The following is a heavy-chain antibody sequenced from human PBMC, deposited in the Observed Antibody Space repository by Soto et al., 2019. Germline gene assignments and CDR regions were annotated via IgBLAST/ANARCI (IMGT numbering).Heavy chain of an antibody. V-gene: IGHV2-5*01. D-gene: IGHD3-22*01. J-gene: IGHJ1*01. Sequence: SGPTLGNRTQTLTLTCTFPGFSLATNRVAVGWIRQPPGTALEWLALIYGNDDKEYSPSLKSRLAIIKDTSKIQVALTVTNMEPVDTATYYCAQRHYYYYDSSDYYYHWRQGTLVTVSS. CDR1: GFSLATNRVA. CDR3: AQRHYYYYDSSDYYYH. CDR2: IYGNDDK.